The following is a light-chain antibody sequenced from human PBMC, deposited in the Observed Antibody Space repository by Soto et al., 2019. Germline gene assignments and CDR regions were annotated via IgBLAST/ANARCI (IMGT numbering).Light chain of an antibody. CDR1: HSVTSTY. CDR2: GAS. Sequence: EIVLTQSPGTLSLSPGERATLSCRASHSVTSTYLAWYQQQPRQAPRLLIYGASSRATVIPDRFSGSGSGTDFTLSISRLEPEDFAVYYCQQCSSSPLTFGGGTKVDLK. V-gene: IGKV3-20*01. CDR3: QQCSSSPLT. J-gene: IGKJ4*01.